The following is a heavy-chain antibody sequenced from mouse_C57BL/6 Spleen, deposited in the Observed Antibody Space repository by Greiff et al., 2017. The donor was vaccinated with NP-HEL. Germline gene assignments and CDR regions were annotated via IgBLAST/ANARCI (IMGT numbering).Heavy chain of an antibody. CDR3: ARDQGNPFAY. J-gene: IGHJ3*01. CDR1: GFTFSSYA. CDR2: ISDGGSYT. V-gene: IGHV5-4*01. Sequence: EVMLVESGGGLVKPGGSLKLSCAASGFTFSSYAMSWVRQTPEKRLEWVATISDGGSYTYYPDNVKGRFTISRDNAKNNLYLQMSHLKSEDTAMYYCARDQGNPFAYWGQGTLVTVSA. D-gene: IGHD2-1*01.